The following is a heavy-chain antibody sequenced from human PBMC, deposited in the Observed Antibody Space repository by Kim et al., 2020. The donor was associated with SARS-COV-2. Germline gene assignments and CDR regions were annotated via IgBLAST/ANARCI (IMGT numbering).Heavy chain of an antibody. CDR3: ARGRNFDS. V-gene: IGHV3-64*01. CDR2: ITTNGDTT. J-gene: IGHJ4*02. CDR1: GFTFRIYP. Sequence: GGSLRLSFTASGFTFRIYPMHWIRQAPGKGLEYVSGITTNGDTTYYANSVKARFTISRDNSKNTLFLQMGSLRSEDMAVYYCARGRNFDSWGQGTLVTVSS.